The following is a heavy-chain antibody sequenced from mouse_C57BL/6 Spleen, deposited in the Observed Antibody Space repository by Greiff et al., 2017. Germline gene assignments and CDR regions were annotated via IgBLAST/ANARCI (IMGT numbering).Heavy chain of an antibody. D-gene: IGHD1-1*01. V-gene: IGHV5-17*01. J-gene: IGHJ4*01. CDR3: ARGTTVAYYAMDY. CDR1: GFTFSDYG. Sequence: DVMLVESGGGLVKPGGSLKLSCAASGFTFSDYGMHWVRQAPEKGLEWVAYISSGSSTIYYADTVKGRFTISRDNAKNTLFLQMTSLRSEDTAMYYCARGTTVAYYAMDYWGQGTSVTVSS. CDR2: ISSGSSTI.